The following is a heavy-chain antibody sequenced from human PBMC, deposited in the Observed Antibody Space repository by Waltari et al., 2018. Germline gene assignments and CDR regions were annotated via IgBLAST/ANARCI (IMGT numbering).Heavy chain of an antibody. CDR1: GYTFTSYY. CDR2: INPSGGST. V-gene: IGHV1-46*01. Sequence: QVQLVQSGAEVKKPGASVKVSCKASGYTFTSYYMHWVRQGPGQGLEWMGIINPSGGSTSYEQKFQGRVTMTRDTSTSTVYMELSSLRSEDTAVYYCAREPNWNYPGGNWFDPWGQGTLVTVSS. D-gene: IGHD1-7*01. J-gene: IGHJ5*02. CDR3: AREPNWNYPGGNWFDP.